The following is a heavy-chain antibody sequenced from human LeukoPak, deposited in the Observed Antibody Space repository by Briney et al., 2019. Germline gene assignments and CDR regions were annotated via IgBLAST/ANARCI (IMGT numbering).Heavy chain of an antibody. D-gene: IGHD3-10*01. CDR2: ISGSGGST. J-gene: IGHJ4*02. Sequence: GGSLRLSCAASGFTFSSYATSWVRQAPGKGLEWVSAISGSGGSTYYADSVKGRFTISRDNSKNTLYLQMNSLRAEDTAVYYCAKAPFTMVRGVTPTYFDYWGQGTLVTVSS. V-gene: IGHV3-23*01. CDR3: AKAPFTMVRGVTPTYFDY. CDR1: GFTFSSYA.